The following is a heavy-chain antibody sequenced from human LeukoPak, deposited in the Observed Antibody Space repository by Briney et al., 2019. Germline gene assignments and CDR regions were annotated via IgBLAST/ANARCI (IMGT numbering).Heavy chain of an antibody. CDR2: ISYDGSNK. Sequence: RGSLRLSCAASGFTFSSYAMHWVRQAPGKGLEWVAVISYDGSNKYYADSVKGRFTISRDNSKNTLYLQMNSLRAEDTAVYYCAKGPEEYYYDSSGYSFDYWGQGTLVTVSS. J-gene: IGHJ4*02. D-gene: IGHD3-22*01. CDR3: AKGPEEYYYDSSGYSFDY. V-gene: IGHV3-30*04. CDR1: GFTFSSYA.